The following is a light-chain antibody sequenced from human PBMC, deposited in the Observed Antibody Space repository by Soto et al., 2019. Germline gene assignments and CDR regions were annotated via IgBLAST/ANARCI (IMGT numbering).Light chain of an antibody. Sequence: EIVLTQSRRTLSLSPGERATLSCRASQSVSSSYLAWYQQKPGQAPRLLIYGASSRATGIPDRFSGSGSGTDFTLTISRLEPEDFAVYYCQQYGSSSYTFGQGTKLEIK. V-gene: IGKV3-20*01. CDR3: QQYGSSSYT. J-gene: IGKJ2*01. CDR1: QSVSSSY. CDR2: GAS.